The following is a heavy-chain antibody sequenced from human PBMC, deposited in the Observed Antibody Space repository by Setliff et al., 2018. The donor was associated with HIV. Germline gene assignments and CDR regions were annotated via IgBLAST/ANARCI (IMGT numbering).Heavy chain of an antibody. CDR2: IFPGGAT. V-gene: IGHV4-59*11. J-gene: IGHJ4*02. CDR1: GGSISSHH. Sequence: PSETLSLTCSVSGGSISSHHWSWIRQPPGKGLEWIGIIFPGGATNYNPSLTSRVTISVDTSKNHLFLRLTSVTAADTAVYYCAKSSPSIGYISDHWGQGTLVTVSS. CDR3: AKSSPSIGYISDH. D-gene: IGHD5-12*01.